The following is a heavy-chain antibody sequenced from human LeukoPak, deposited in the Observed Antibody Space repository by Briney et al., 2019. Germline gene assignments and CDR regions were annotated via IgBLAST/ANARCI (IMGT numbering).Heavy chain of an antibody. V-gene: IGHV3-23*01. D-gene: IGHD3-10*01. Sequence: GGSLRLSCAASGFTFNSYAMSWVRQAPGKGLEWVSAISGSGSSTYYADSVKGRFTISRDNAKNTLYLQMSSLRAEDTAVYYCATFSFGASGSSDPVDIWGHGTLVTVSS. CDR1: GFTFNSYA. CDR2: ISGSGSST. J-gene: IGHJ3*02. CDR3: ATFSFGASGSSDPVDI.